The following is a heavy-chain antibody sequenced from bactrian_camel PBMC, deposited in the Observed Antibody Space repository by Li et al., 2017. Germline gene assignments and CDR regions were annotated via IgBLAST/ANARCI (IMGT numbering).Heavy chain of an antibody. V-gene: IGHV3S54*01. Sequence: HVQLVESGGGSVQAGGSLRLSCSVSGDTYCLAWFRQAPGKEREGVAAIDPDGNTRYANYEDSVKGRFTISKDNAKNTLYLQMNSLKSEDTAMYYCAASRGGRWLEETAYMYWGQGTLVTVSS. J-gene: IGHJ4*01. CDR2: IDPDGNTRYA. CDR3: AASRGGRWLEETAYMY. CDR1: GDTYC. D-gene: IGHD2*01.